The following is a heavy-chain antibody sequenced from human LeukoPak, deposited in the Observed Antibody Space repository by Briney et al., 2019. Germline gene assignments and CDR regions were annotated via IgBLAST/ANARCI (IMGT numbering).Heavy chain of an antibody. CDR1: GFTFSTYA. V-gene: IGHV3-30*04. Sequence: GGSLRLSCAASGFTFSTYAMHWVRQAPGKGLEWVAVIPYDGSNKYYADSVKGRFTISRENSKNRLYLQMNSLRAEDTAVYYCAKDYYDSSGYFHWGQGTLVTVSS. CDR3: AKDYYDSSGYFH. D-gene: IGHD3-22*01. CDR2: IPYDGSNK. J-gene: IGHJ4*02.